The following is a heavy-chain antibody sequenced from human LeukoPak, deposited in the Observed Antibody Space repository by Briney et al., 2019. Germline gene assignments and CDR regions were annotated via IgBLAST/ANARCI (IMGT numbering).Heavy chain of an antibody. CDR2: IYTSGST. D-gene: IGHD6-6*01. CDR3: ARGPGEQRVPGYYYYYMDV. V-gene: IGHV4-4*09. Sequence: SETLTLTCTVSGGSISSYYWSWIRQPPGKGLKWISYIYTSGSTNNNPSPKRRVTLSFKKSKNQFSLKLSYVTAADTAVYYCARGPGEQRVPGYYYYYMDVWGKGTTVTVSS. J-gene: IGHJ6*03. CDR1: GGSISSYY.